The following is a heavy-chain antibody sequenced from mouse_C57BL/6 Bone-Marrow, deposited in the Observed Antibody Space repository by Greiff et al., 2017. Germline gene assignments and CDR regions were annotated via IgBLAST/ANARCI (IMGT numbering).Heavy chain of an antibody. CDR2: IDPEIGDT. V-gene: IGHV14-4*01. Sequence: VHVKQSGAELVRPGASVKLSCTASGFNIKDDYIHWVKQRPEQGLEWIGWIDPEIGDTEYASEFQGNATITSDTSSNTAYLQLSSLTSEDTAVYYCSSFDGNYFDFWGQGTPLTVAS. D-gene: IGHD2-3*01. CDR3: SSFDGNYFDF. CDR1: GFNIKDDY. J-gene: IGHJ2*01.